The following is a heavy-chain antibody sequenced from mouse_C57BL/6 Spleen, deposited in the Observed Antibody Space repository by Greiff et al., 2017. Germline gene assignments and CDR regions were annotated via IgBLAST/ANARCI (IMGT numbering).Heavy chain of an antibody. Sequence: VQLQQPGAELVKPGASVKLSCKASGYTFTSYWMHWVKQRPGQGLEWIGMIHPNSGSTNYNEKFKSKATLTVDKSSSTAYMQLSSLTSEDSAVYYCARLTHYDYDEGYWGQGTTLTVSS. CDR2: IHPNSGST. CDR3: ARLTHYDYDEGY. D-gene: IGHD2-4*01. J-gene: IGHJ2*01. V-gene: IGHV1-64*01. CDR1: GYTFTSYW.